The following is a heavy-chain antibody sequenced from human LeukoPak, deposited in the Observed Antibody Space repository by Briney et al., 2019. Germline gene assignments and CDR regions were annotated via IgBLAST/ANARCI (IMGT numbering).Heavy chain of an antibody. V-gene: IGHV3-30*03. CDR3: CGGLFYCDY. Sequence: GGSLRLSCAASGVSFSSYGMHWVRQAPGKGLEWVAGISFDGSNKYYADSLKGRFTISRDNSKNTLYMQMNSLRVEDTAVYYCCGGLFYCDYLGQGTLVTVSS. J-gene: IGHJ4*02. D-gene: IGHD3-10*01. CDR1: GVSFSSYG. CDR2: ISFDGSNK.